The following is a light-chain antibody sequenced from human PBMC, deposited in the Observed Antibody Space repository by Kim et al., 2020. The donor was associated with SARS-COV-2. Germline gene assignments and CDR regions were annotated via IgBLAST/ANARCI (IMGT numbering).Light chain of an antibody. V-gene: IGKV3-20*01. CDR3: QLYGSSPYT. CDR1: QYFTSSS. Sequence: LSPGERVTLSCRASQYFTSSSLGWYQQKPGQAPRLLIYGASSRATGIPDRFSGSGSGTDFTLTISRLEPEDFAVYYCQLYGSSPYTFGQGTKLEI. CDR2: GAS. J-gene: IGKJ2*01.